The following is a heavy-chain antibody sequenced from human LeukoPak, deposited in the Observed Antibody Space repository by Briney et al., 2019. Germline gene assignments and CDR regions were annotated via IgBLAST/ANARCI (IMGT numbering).Heavy chain of an antibody. J-gene: IGHJ4*02. Sequence: GGSLRLSCAASGFTFSSCAMSWVRQTPGKGLEWVSAISGSGGSTYYADSVRGRFTISRDNSKNTLYLQMNSLRAEDTAVYYCAKDFDYYDSSGYLTGYFDYWGQGTLVTVSS. CDR2: ISGSGGST. D-gene: IGHD3-22*01. CDR1: GFTFSSCA. CDR3: AKDFDYYDSSGYLTGYFDY. V-gene: IGHV3-23*01.